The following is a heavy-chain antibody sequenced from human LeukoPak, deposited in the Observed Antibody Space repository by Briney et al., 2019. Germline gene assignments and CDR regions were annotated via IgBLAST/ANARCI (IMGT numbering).Heavy chain of an antibody. CDR1: GYTFTSYD. CDR3: ARASRSRGWYLGAFDM. Sequence: ASVKVSCKASGYTFTSYDINWVRQATGQGLEWMGWTNPKSGDTVYSQKFQGRVTMTRDTSISTAYMELSSLRSDDTAVYYCARASRSRGWYLGAFDMWGQGTMVTVSS. V-gene: IGHV1-8*01. CDR2: TNPKSGDT. D-gene: IGHD6-19*01. J-gene: IGHJ3*02.